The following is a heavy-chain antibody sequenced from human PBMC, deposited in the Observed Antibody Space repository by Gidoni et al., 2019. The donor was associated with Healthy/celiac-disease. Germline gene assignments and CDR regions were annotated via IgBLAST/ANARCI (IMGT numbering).Heavy chain of an antibody. V-gene: IGHV1-69*01. J-gene: IGHJ5*02. CDR2: IIPIFGTA. CDR1: GGTFSSYA. CDR3: ASEGYCGGDCYSGFWFDP. Sequence: QVQLVQSGAEVKKPGSSVKVSCKASGGTFSSYAISWVRQAPGQGLEWMGGIIPIFGTANYAQKFQGRVTITADESTSTAYMELSSLRSEDTAVYYCASEGYCGGDCYSGFWFDPWGQGTLVTVSS. D-gene: IGHD2-21*02.